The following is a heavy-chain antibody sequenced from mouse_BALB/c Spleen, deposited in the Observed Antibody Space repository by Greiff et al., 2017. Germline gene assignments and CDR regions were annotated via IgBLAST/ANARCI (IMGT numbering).Heavy chain of an antibody. V-gene: IGHV3-2*02. D-gene: IGHD2-14*01. CDR2: ISYSGST. Sequence: EVKLLESGPGLVKPSQSLSLTCTVTGYSITSDYAWNWIRQFPGNKLEWMGYISYSGSTSYNPSLKSRISITRDTSKNQFFLQLNSVTTEDTATYYCARGSYYRYDRAYAMDYWGQGTSVTVSS. J-gene: IGHJ4*01. CDR1: GYSITSDYA. CDR3: ARGSYYRYDRAYAMDY.